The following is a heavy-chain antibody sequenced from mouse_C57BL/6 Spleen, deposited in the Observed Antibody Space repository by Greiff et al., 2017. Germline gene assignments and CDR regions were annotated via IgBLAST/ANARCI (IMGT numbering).Heavy chain of an antibody. CDR1: GFTFSSYA. CDR2: ISDGGSYT. J-gene: IGHJ4*01. CDR3: ARGENSNHHYYAMDY. D-gene: IGHD2-5*01. V-gene: IGHV5-4*03. Sequence: EVKVVESGGGLVKPGGSLKLSCAASGFTFSSYAMSWVRQTPEKRLEWVATISDGGSYTYYPDNVKGRFTISRDNAKNNLYLQMSHLKSEDTAMYYCARGENSNHHYYAMDYWGQGTSVTVSS.